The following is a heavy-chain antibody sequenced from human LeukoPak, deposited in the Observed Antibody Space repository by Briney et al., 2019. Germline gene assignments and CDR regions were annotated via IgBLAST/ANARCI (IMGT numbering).Heavy chain of an antibody. D-gene: IGHD3-22*01. J-gene: IGHJ4*02. Sequence: SETLSLTCTVSGDSISSSNSYRGWIRQPAGKGLEWIGSLYYSGSSYYNPSLKSRVTISADTSKNQFSLKLTSVTAADTAVYYCARYGHYYDSSGYFAYWGQGTLVTVSS. V-gene: IGHV4-39*01. CDR1: GDSISSSNSY. CDR2: LYYSGSS. CDR3: ARYGHYYDSSGYFAY.